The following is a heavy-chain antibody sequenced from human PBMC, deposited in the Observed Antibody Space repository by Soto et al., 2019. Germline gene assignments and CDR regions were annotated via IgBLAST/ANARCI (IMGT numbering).Heavy chain of an antibody. V-gene: IGHV3-30*18. D-gene: IGHD3-22*01. Sequence: QVQLVESGGGVVQPGRSLRLSCAASGFTFSSYGMHWVRQAPGKGLEWVAVISYDGSNKYYADSVKGRFTISRDNSKNTLYLQMNSLRAEDTAVYYCAKEKYYYDSSEFAYWGQGTLVTVSS. J-gene: IGHJ4*02. CDR1: GFTFSSYG. CDR3: AKEKYYYDSSEFAY. CDR2: ISYDGSNK.